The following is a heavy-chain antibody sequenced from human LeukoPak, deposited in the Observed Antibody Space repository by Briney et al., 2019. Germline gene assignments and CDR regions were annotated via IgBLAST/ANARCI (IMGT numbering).Heavy chain of an antibody. D-gene: IGHD6-19*01. Sequence: GGSLRLSCAASGFTFSSYAMHWARQAPGKGLEYVAAISANGGSASYTNSVQGRFTVSRDNSKDTLYLQMGSLRVEDMAVYYCGRAPPYGGGWYGPGDFWGQGTLVSVSS. CDR1: GFTFSSYA. CDR3: GRAPPYGGGWYGPGDF. CDR2: ISANGGSA. J-gene: IGHJ4*02. V-gene: IGHV3-64*01.